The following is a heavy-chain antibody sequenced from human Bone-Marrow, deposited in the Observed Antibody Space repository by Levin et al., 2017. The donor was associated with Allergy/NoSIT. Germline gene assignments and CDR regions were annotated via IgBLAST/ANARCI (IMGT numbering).Heavy chain of an antibody. CDR1: GFTFPSYG. J-gene: IGHJ3*02. Sequence: LSLTCAASGFTFPSYGMHWLRQAPGKGLEWMAVISYAGGREYYAESVKGRFTISRDNSRNTLYLQMNRLRVEDTAVYYCAKGGRGYDFAVDAFDIWGQGTMVTVSS. CDR2: ISYAGGRE. V-gene: IGHV3-30*18. CDR3: AKGGRGYDFAVDAFDI. D-gene: IGHD3-10*01.